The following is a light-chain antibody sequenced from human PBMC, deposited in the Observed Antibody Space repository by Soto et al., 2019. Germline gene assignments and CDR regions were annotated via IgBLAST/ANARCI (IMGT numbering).Light chain of an antibody. CDR1: SSDVGSYNL. V-gene: IGLV2-23*01. CDR2: EGS. CDR3: CPYAECRGFFG. Sequence: QSALTQPASVSGSPGQSITISCTGTSSDVGSYNLVSWYQQHPGKAPKLMIYEGSKRPSGISNRFSGSKSGNTASLTISGPRGGDGGGFYCCPYAECRGFFGFGSGTKVPGL. J-gene: IGLJ1*01.